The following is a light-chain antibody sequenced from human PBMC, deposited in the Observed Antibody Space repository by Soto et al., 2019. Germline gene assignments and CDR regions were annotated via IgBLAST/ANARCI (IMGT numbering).Light chain of an antibody. CDR2: GAS. V-gene: IGKV3-15*01. Sequence: EIVMTQSPATLSVSPGERATLSCRASQSVSSDLAWYQQKPGQAPRLLVYGASTRAIGIPARFSGSGSGTEFTLTISSLQSEVFAVYYCQQYNKWPPRTFGQGTKVEIK. J-gene: IGKJ1*01. CDR3: QQYNKWPPRT. CDR1: QSVSSD.